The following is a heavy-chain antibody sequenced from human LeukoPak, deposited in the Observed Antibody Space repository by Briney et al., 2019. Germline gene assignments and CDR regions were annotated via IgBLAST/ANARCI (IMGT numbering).Heavy chain of an antibody. J-gene: IGHJ6*03. CDR3: AREPTNYDFWSGYYGYMDV. D-gene: IGHD3-3*01. CDR2: IYYSGST. V-gene: IGHV4-59*11. Sequence: KPSKTLSLTCTVSGGSISSHYWSWIRQPPGKGLEWIGYIYYSGSTNYNPSLKSRVTISVDTSKNQFSLKLSSVTAADTVVYYCAREPTNYDFWSGYYGYMDVWGKGTTVTVSS. CDR1: GGSISSHY.